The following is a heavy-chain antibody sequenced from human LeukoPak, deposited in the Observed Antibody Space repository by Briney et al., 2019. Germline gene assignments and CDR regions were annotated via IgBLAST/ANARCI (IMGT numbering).Heavy chain of an antibody. CDR3: AKERVESQWLVTRGYYFDY. J-gene: IGHJ4*02. V-gene: IGHV3-23*01. CDR2: ISGSGGST. Sequence: GGSLRLSCAASGFSIMNSAMNWVRQAPGKGLEWVSAISGSGGSTYYADSVKGRFTISRDNSKNTLYLQMNSLRAEDTAVYYCAKERVESQWLVTRGYYFDYWGQGTLVTVSS. CDR1: GFSIMNSA. D-gene: IGHD6-19*01.